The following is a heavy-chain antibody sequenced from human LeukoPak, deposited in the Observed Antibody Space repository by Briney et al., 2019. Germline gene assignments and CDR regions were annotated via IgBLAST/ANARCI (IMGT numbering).Heavy chain of an antibody. V-gene: IGHV1-8*01. J-gene: IGHJ3*02. CDR3: ARGYCSSTSCYGSYGAFDI. CDR2: MNPNSGNT. D-gene: IGHD2-2*01. Sequence: ASVKVSCMASGYTFTSYDINWVRQATGQGLEWMGWMNPNSGNTGYAQKFQGRVTMTRNTSISTAYMELSSLRSEDTAVYYCARGYCSSTSCYGSYGAFDIWGQGTMVTVSS. CDR1: GYTFTSYD.